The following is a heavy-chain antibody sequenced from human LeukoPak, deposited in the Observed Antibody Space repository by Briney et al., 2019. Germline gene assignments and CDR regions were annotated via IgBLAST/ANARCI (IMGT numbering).Heavy chain of an antibody. CDR1: GGSISSYY. V-gene: IGHV4-59*01. D-gene: IGHD3-10*01. Sequence: SETLSLTCTVSGGSISSYYWGWIRQPPGKGLEWIGYIYYSGSTNYNPSLKSRVTISVDTSKNQFSLKLSSVTAADTAVYYCARVGSAIYYYYGMDVWGQGTTVTVSS. CDR3: ARVGSAIYYYYGMDV. J-gene: IGHJ6*02. CDR2: IYYSGST.